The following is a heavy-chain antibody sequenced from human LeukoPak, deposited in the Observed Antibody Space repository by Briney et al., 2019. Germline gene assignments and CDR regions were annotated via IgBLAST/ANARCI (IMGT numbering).Heavy chain of an antibody. V-gene: IGHV3-33*06. J-gene: IGHJ4*02. CDR2: IWYDGSNK. Sequence: RPGGSLRLSCAASGFTFSSYGMRWVRPAPGKGLEWEAVIWYDGSNKYYTDSVKGRFTISRDNSKNTLYLQMNSLRAEDTAVYYCAKDLGDDTAAGLVDYWGQGTLVTVSS. D-gene: IGHD6-13*01. CDR3: AKDLGDDTAAGLVDY. CDR1: GFTFSSYG.